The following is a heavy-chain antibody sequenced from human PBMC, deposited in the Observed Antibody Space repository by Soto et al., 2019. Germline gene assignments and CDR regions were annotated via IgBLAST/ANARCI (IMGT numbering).Heavy chain of an antibody. D-gene: IGHD1-1*01. CDR3: TTNFQDDPPPCLFYFFS. J-gene: IGHJ4*02. CDR2: IKSKTDGGTT. V-gene: IGHV3-15*01. Sequence: GGSLRLSCAASGFTFTNAWMSWVRQAPGKGLEWVGRIKSKTDGGTTDYAAPVKGRFTISRDDSRNTFYLQMNSLKTEDTAFYYCTTNFQDDPPPCLFYFFSLRQGTLVTVSS. CDR1: GFTFTNAW.